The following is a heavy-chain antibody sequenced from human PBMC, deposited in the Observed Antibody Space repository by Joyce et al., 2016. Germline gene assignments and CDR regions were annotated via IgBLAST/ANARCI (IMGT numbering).Heavy chain of an antibody. V-gene: IGHV1-24*01. Sequence: QVQLVQSGAEVKKPGASVKVSCKVSEYTLTEFSIHWVRQAPGKGLEWMGGFDPEDGETIYAQKFQGRLTMTEDTSTETSSMESSSLTSDDTAGYYCASGGTSYWCFELWGRGTLVTVSS. CDR3: ASGGTSYWCFEL. CDR2: FDPEDGET. D-gene: IGHD4-23*01. CDR1: EYTLTEFS. J-gene: IGHJ2*01.